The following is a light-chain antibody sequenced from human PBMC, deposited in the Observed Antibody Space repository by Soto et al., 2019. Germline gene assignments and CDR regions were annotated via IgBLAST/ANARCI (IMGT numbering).Light chain of an antibody. CDR2: DVS. J-gene: IGLJ3*02. CDR1: SGDVGGYNY. V-gene: IGLV2-14*01. Sequence: QSALTQPASVSGSPGQSIAISCTGTSGDVGGYNYVSWYQQHPGKAPKLMIYDVSNRPSGVSNRFSGSKSGNTASLTISGLQDEDEDDYYCSSYTSSSTLVFGGGTQLTVL. CDR3: SSYTSSSTLV.